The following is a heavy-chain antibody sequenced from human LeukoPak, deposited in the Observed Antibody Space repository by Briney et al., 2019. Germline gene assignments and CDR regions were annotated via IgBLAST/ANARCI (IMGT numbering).Heavy chain of an antibody. D-gene: IGHD3-10*01. CDR3: ARDRVPSYYMDV. V-gene: IGHV3-30*03. CDR2: ISYDGSTK. Sequence: GGSLRLSCTASGFTFSTYGMHWVRQAPGKGLEWVTLISYDGSTKYYSDSVKGRFTLSRDNSKNTLYLQMNSLRAEDTAVYYCARDRVPSYYMDVWGKGTTVTVSS. CDR1: GFTFSTYG. J-gene: IGHJ6*03.